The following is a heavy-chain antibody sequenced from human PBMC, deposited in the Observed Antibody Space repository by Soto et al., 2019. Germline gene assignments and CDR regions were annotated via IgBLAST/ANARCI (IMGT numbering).Heavy chain of an antibody. V-gene: IGHV3-9*01. CDR2: VSWNSGSI. J-gene: IGHJ5*02. CDR1: GFTFDDYA. D-gene: IGHD3-3*01. Sequence: EVQLVESGGGLVQPGRSLKLSCAASGFTFDDYAMHWVRQAPGKGLVWVSGVSWNSGSIGYADSVKGRFTISRDNAKHSLYLQMNSLRAEDTDSYYCAKQLRFVEGTSYNWFDPWGQGTLVTVSS. CDR3: AKQLRFVEGTSYNWFDP.